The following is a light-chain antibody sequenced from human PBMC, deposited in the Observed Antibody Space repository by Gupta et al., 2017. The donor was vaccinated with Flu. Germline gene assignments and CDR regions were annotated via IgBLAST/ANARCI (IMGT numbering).Light chain of an antibody. J-gene: IGKJ2*02. CDR3: RRGTHPWT. Sequence: PVSLGQPASSSCRSSQSRVYKNGITDLNWFQQRPGQSPRRLNYEVSNRDSGVPDRVSGSGSGTDFTLKISRVEAEDVGVYYCRRGTHPWTFGQGTRLEI. CDR2: EVS. CDR1: QSRVYKNGITD. V-gene: IGKV2-30*01.